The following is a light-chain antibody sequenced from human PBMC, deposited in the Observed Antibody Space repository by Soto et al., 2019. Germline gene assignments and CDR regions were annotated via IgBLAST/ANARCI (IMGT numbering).Light chain of an antibody. J-gene: IGLJ2*01. CDR1: SSDVGAGYA. V-gene: IGLV1-40*01. Sequence: QSVLTQPPSVSGAPGQRVTISCTGSSSDVGAGYAVHWYQQLPGTAPKLLIYGNVNRPSGVPDRFSASRSGASASLAITGLQADDEADYYCQSYDSSLSDVLFGGGTKLTVL. CDR2: GNV. CDR3: QSYDSSLSDVL.